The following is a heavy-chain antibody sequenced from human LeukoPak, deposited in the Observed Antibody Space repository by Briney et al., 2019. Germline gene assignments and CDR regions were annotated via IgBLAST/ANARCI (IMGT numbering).Heavy chain of an antibody. V-gene: IGHV3-7*03. CDR1: GFTFSDYW. CDR2: IRQDGSEK. Sequence: GGSLRLSCAASGFTFSDYWMSWVRQFPGKGLEWVANIRQDGSEKYHVDSAKGRFSISRDNAKNSLYLQMNSLRAEDTAVYYCARSRGYCSGGSCYPFDCWGQGTLVTVSS. D-gene: IGHD2-15*01. J-gene: IGHJ4*02. CDR3: ARSRGYCSGGSCYPFDC.